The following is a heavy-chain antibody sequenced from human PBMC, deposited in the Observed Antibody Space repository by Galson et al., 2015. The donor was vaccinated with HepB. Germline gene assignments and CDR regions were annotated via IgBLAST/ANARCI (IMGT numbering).Heavy chain of an antibody. Sequence: SVKVSCKASGYTFTSYGISWVRQAPGQGLEWMGWISAYNGNTNYAQKLQGGVTMTTDTSTSTAYMELRSLRSDDTAVYYCARDRTPPRGYSSGWYEGYWGQGTLVTVSS. V-gene: IGHV1-18*01. D-gene: IGHD6-19*01. CDR1: GYTFTSYG. J-gene: IGHJ4*02. CDR3: ARDRTPPRGYSSGWYEGY. CDR2: ISAYNGNT.